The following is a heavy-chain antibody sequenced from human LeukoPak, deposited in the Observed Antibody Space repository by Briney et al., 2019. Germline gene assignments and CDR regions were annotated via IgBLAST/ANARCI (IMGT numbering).Heavy chain of an antibody. V-gene: IGHV4-61*08. D-gene: IGHD7-27*01. CDR2: IYYSGST. CDR3: ARHINLDWGFDY. CDR1: GGSISSGGYY. J-gene: IGHJ4*02. Sequence: PSETLSLTCTVSGGSISSGGYYWSWIRQPPGKGLEWIGYIYYSGSTNYNPSLKSRVTISVDTSKNQFSLKLSSVTAADTAVYYCARHINLDWGFDYWGQGTLVTVSS.